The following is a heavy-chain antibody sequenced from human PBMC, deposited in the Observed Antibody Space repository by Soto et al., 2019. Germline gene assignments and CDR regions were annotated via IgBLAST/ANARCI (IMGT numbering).Heavy chain of an antibody. CDR3: ARVKDTAMVSYFDY. CDR1: GYTFTGYY. D-gene: IGHD5-18*01. J-gene: IGHJ4*02. V-gene: IGHV1-2*04. CDR2: INPNSGGT. Sequence: ASVKVSCKASGYTFTGYYMHWVRQAPGQGLEWMGWINPNSGGTNYAQKFQGWVTMTRDTSVSTAYMELSRLRSDDTAVYYCARVKDTAMVSYFDYWGQGTLVTVSS.